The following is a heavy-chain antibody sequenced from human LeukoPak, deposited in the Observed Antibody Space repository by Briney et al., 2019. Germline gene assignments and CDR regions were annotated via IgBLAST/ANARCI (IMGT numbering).Heavy chain of an antibody. V-gene: IGHV4-39*01. J-gene: IGHJ6*03. CDR2: IYYSGNT. CDR3: ARGRGGSYSPSVIYYYYYMDV. CDR1: GVSISSSNSY. D-gene: IGHD1-26*01. Sequence: SETLSLTCTVSGVSISSSNSYWGWIRQPPGKGLEWIGSIYYSGNTYYNASLTSQVSISIDTSKNQFSLKLSSVTAADTAVYYCARGRGGSYSPSVIYYYYYMDVWGKGTTVTVSS.